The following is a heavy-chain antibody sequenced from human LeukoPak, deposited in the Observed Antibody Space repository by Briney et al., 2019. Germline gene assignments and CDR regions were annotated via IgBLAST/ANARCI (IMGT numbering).Heavy chain of an antibody. CDR3: ARDIRYCSGGSCYVL. V-gene: IGHV4-34*01. D-gene: IGHD2-15*01. J-gene: IGHJ4*02. CDR2: INHSGST. Sequence: SETLSLTCAVYGGSFSGYYWSWIRQPPGKGLEWIGEINHSGSTYYNPSLKSRVTISVDTSKNQFSLKLSSVTAADTAVYYCARDIRYCSGGSCYVLWGQGTLVTVSS. CDR1: GGSFSGYY.